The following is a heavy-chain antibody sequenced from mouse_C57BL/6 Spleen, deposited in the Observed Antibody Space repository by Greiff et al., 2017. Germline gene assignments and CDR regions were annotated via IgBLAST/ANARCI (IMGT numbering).Heavy chain of an antibody. CDR2: IYPGDGDT. CDR3: ARDPNYYGSSYGYFDV. D-gene: IGHD1-1*01. J-gene: IGHJ1*03. CDR1: GYAFSSSW. V-gene: IGHV1-82*01. Sequence: QVQLKESGPELVKPGASVKISCKASGYAFSSSWMNWVKQRPGKGLEWIGRIYPGDGDTNYNGKFKGKATLTADKSSSTAYMQLSSLTSEDSAVYFCARDPNYYGSSYGYFDVWGTGTTVTVSS.